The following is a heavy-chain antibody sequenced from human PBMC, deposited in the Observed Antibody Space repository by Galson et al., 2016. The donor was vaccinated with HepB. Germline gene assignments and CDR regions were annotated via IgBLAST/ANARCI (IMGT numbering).Heavy chain of an antibody. J-gene: IGHJ4*02. Sequence: SLRLSCATSGFTFSRYTMHWVRQAPGKGLEWVSVIWYDGSYKHYGDSVKGRFTISRDNSKNTLFLQMNSLRIEDTAVYYCARVEGLGSNWYRAPHFDSWGQATLVTVSS. CDR2: IWYDGSYK. CDR1: GFTFSRYT. D-gene: IGHD6-13*01. V-gene: IGHV3-33*01. CDR3: ARVEGLGSNWYRAPHFDS.